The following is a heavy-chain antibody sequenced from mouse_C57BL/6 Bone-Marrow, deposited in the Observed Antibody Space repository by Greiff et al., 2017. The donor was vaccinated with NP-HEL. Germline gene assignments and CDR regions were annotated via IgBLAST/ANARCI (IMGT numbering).Heavy chain of an antibody. J-gene: IGHJ1*03. CDR1: GYTFTDYY. V-gene: IGHV1-26*01. D-gene: IGHD1-1*01. Sequence: EVQLQQSGPELVKPGASVKISCKASGYTFTDYYMNWVKQSHGKSLEWIGDINPNNGGTSYNQKFKGKATLTVDKSSSTAYMELRSLTSEDSAVYYCARYGGYYYGSSYGYFDVWGTGTTVTVSS. CDR3: ARYGGYYYGSSYGYFDV. CDR2: INPNNGGT.